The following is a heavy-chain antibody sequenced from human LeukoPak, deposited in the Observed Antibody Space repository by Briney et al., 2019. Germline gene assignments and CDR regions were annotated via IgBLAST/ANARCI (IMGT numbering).Heavy chain of an antibody. CDR2: IYYSGST. V-gene: IGHV4-59*01. Sequence: SETLSLTCTVSGGSIGSYYWSWIRRPPGKGLEWIGYIYYSGSTNYNPSLKSRVTISVDTSKNQFSLKLSSVTAADTAVYYCARDSLPGGSGNAFDIWGQGTMVTVSS. D-gene: IGHD2-2*01. CDR3: ARDSLPGGSGNAFDI. CDR1: GGSIGSYY. J-gene: IGHJ3*02.